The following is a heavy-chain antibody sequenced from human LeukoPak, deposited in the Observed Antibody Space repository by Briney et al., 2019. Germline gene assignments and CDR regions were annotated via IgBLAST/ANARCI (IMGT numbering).Heavy chain of an antibody. CDR2: INHSGST. CDR1: GGSISSGDYY. Sequence: SETLSLTCTVSGGSISSGDYYWSWIRQPPGKGLEWIGEINHSGSTNYNPSLKSRVTISVDTSKNQFSLKLSSVTAADTAVYYCARARGYCSSTSCDYYYYYGMDVWGQGTTVTVSS. J-gene: IGHJ6*02. V-gene: IGHV4-39*07. D-gene: IGHD2-2*01. CDR3: ARARGYCSSTSCDYYYYYGMDV.